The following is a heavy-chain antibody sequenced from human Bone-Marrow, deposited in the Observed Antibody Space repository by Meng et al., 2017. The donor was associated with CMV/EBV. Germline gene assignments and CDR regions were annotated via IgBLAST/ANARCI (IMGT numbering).Heavy chain of an antibody. CDR3: ARVPGYDFWSGYRGMDV. CDR2: ISAYNGNT. CDR1: GYTFTSYG. V-gene: IGHV1-18*01. D-gene: IGHD3-3*01. Sequence: ASVKVSCKASGYTFTSYGISWVRQAPGQGLEWMGWISAYNGNTNYARKLQGRVTMTTDTSTSTAYMELRSLRSDDTAVYYCARVPGYDFWSGYRGMDVWGQGTTVTVSS. J-gene: IGHJ6*02.